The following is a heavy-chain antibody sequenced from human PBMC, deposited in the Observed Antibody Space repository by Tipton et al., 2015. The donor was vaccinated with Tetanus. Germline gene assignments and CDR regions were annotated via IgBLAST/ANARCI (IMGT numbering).Heavy chain of an antibody. D-gene: IGHD3-10*01. CDR2: IKQDGSEK. CDR1: GFTFSSYW. Sequence: SLRLSCAASGFTFSSYWMSWVRQAPGKGLEWVANIKQDGSEKYYVDSVKDRFTISRDNAKNSLYLQMNSLRAEDAAVYYCASWFGRGGSYYFDYWGQGTLVTVSS. CDR3: ASWFGRGGSYYFDY. J-gene: IGHJ4*02. V-gene: IGHV3-7*01.